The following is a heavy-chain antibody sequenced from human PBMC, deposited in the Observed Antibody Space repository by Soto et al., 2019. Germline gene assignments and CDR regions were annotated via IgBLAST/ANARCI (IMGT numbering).Heavy chain of an antibody. CDR2: IDSYGSST. V-gene: IGHV3-74*03. CDR3: VWGLGNSDH. Sequence: PGGSLRLSCLASGFTFSSYWMHWVRQVPGKEPVWVSFIDSYGSSTKYADSVRGRFTISRDNAKNTLYLLMNSLRVEDTAVYYCVWGLGNSDHWGQGTVVTVSS. J-gene: IGHJ4*02. CDR1: GFTFSSYW. D-gene: IGHD3-16*01.